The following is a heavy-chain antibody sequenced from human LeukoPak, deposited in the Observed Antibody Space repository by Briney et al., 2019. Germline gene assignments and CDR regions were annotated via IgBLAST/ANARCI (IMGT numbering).Heavy chain of an antibody. V-gene: IGHV3-7*03. CDR1: GFTFSSYW. J-gene: IGHJ5*02. CDR3: ATDGAGFDT. Sequence: GGSLRLSCAASGFTFSSYWMSWVRQAPGKGLEWVAIINQDGNEIYYVHSAKGRFTVSRDNAKRSVYLQMTSLRAEDTAVYYCATDGAGFDTWGQGVLVTVSS. CDR2: INQDGNEI.